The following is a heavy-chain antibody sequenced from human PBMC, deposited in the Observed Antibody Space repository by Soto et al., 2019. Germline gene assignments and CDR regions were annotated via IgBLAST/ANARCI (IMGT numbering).Heavy chain of an antibody. CDR1: GGTFNTYT. CDR2: IIPFLGIS. CDR3: ATEDRSSSLDD. V-gene: IGHV1-69*08. Sequence: QVQLVQSGAELKVAGSSVRVSCTASGGTFNTYTFSWVRQAPGQGLEWMGRIIPFLGISNYAQQFQGRIMIAANRSTSTTYLDLTGLTSEDTALYYCATEDRSSSLDDWGQGSRVTVSS. J-gene: IGHJ4*02. D-gene: IGHD6-6*01.